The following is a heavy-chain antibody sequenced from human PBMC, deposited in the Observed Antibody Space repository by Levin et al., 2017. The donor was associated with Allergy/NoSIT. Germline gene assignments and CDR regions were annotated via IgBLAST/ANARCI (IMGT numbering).Heavy chain of an antibody. CDR3: AKDYPPDLYYYDSSGYQTEYFEH. V-gene: IGHV3-23*01. D-gene: IGHD3-22*01. Sequence: HHGGSLRLSCAASGFTFSSYAMSWVRQAPGKGLEWVSAISGSGGSTYYADSVKGRFTISRDNSKNTLYLQMNSLRAEDTAVYYCAKDYPPDLYYYDSSGYQTEYFEHWGQGTLVTVSS. J-gene: IGHJ1*01. CDR1: GFTFSSYA. CDR2: ISGSGGST.